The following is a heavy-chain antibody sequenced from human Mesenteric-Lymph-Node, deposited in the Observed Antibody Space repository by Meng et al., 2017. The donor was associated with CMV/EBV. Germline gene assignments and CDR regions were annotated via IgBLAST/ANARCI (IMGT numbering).Heavy chain of an antibody. CDR1: GFNFNNYD. D-gene: IGHD3-3*01. J-gene: IGHJ4*02. V-gene: IGHV3-30*02. CDR3: AKHATIFGVTPKRHFDQ. CDR2: IRYHGSYN. Sequence: GESLKISCAASGFNFNNYDMQWVRQAPDKGLEWVASIRYHGSYNYYAGSVKGRFTISRDNSKNILYLQMNSLRTEDTAVYYCAKHATIFGVTPKRHFDQWGQGTLVTVSS.